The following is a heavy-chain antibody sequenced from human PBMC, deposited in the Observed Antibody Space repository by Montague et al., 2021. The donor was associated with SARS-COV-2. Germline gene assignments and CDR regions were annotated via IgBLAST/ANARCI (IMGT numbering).Heavy chain of an antibody. J-gene: IGHJ3*02. V-gene: IGHV3-33*01. Sequence: SLRLSCAASGFTFSSYGMHWVRQAPGKGLEWVAVIWYDGSNKYYADSVKGRFTTSRDNSKNTLYLQMNSLRAEDTAVYYCARPREAISDAFDIWGQGTMVTVSS. CDR3: ARPREAISDAFDI. CDR2: IWYDGSNK. D-gene: IGHD1-26*01. CDR1: GFTFSSYG.